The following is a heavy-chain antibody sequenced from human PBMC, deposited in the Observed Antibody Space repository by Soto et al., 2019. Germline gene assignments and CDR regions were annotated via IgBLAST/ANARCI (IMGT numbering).Heavy chain of an antibody. V-gene: IGHV4-28*01. D-gene: IGHD1-26*01. Sequence: QVQLQESGPGLVKPSDTLSLTCAVSGYSISSNNWWGWIRQPPGKGLEWIGYIYYSGTTYYNPSLKSRSTMSVDTAKNQFSLKLTSVTAVDTAVYYCARREIQGPIDYWGQGTLVTVSS. J-gene: IGHJ4*02. CDR1: GYSISSNNW. CDR2: IYYSGTT. CDR3: ARREIQGPIDY.